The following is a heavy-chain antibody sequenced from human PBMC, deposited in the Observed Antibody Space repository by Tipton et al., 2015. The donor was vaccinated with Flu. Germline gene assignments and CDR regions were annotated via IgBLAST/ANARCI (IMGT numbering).Heavy chain of an antibody. Sequence: LRLSCAVYGGSFSGYYWSWIRQPPGKGLEWIGEINHSGSTNYNPSLKSRVTISVDTSKNQFSLKLSSVTAADTAVYYCASSYYYGSGSPRDYYYYGMDVWGQGTTVTVSS. D-gene: IGHD3-10*01. V-gene: IGHV4-34*01. CDR3: ASSYYYGSGSPRDYYYYGMDV. J-gene: IGHJ6*02. CDR1: GGSFSGYY. CDR2: INHSGST.